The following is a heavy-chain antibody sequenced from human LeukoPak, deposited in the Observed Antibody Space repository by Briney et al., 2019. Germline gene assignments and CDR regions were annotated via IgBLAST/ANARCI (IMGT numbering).Heavy chain of an antibody. Sequence: GGSLRLSCAVFGLTFSTFSMEWPRQAPGKGLEWVSYISSRGSSIYYGDSVKGRFTISRDNAKNSLYLQMNSLRVDDAAVYYCARFFVSYYNNYMDVWGKGTTVTVSS. D-gene: IGHD3-16*01. V-gene: IGHV3-48*01. CDR2: ISSRGSSI. CDR3: ARFFVSYYNNYMDV. CDR1: GLTFSTFS. J-gene: IGHJ6*03.